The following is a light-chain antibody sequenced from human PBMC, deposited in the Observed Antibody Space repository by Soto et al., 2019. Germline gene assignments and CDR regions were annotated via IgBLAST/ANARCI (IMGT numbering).Light chain of an antibody. J-gene: IGKJ1*01. Sequence: EIVMTQSPATLSVSPGERATLPCRASQSVSSNLAWHQQKPGQAPRLLIYGASTRATGIPARFSGSGSGTEFTLTISSLQSEDFAVYYCQQYNNWPRTFGQGTKVEIK. CDR2: GAS. CDR1: QSVSSN. CDR3: QQYNNWPRT. V-gene: IGKV3-15*01.